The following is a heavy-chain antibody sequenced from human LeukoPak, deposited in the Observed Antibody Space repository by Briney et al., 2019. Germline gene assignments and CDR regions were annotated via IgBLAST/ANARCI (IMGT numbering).Heavy chain of an antibody. CDR2: IKQDGGEK. D-gene: IGHD4-17*01. V-gene: IGHV3-7*01. J-gene: IGHJ4*02. CDR1: EFTFSSYW. Sequence: GGSLRLTCAASEFTFSSYWMSLVRQAPGKGLEWVANIKQDGGEKYYLDSVKGRFTVSRDNAKNSLYLQMNSLRAEDTAVYYCARLGARQILEYWGQGTLVTVSS. CDR3: ARLGARQILEY.